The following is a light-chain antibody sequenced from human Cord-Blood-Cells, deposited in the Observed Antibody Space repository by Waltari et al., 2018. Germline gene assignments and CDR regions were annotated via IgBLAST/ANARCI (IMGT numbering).Light chain of an antibody. J-gene: IGLJ2*01. V-gene: IGLV2-11*01. CDR1: SRYVGGYNY. Sequence: QSALTQPRSVSGSPGPSVTISCTGTSRYVGGYNYVSWYPQHPGKAPKLMIYDVSKRPSGVPDRFSGSKSGNTASLTISGLQAEDEADYYCCSYAGSYTLVFGGGTKLTVL. CDR3: CSYAGSYTLV. CDR2: DVS.